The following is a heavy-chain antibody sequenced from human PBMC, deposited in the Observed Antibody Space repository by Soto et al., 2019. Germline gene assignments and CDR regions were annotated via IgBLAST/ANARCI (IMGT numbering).Heavy chain of an antibody. J-gene: IGHJ4*02. CDR2: IDYGGTA. CDR3: ARITGRHLDY. D-gene: IGHD1-20*01. CDR1: SVYIIVTNFF. V-gene: IGHV4-39*01. Sequence: PLETLSHTYTVSSVYIIVTNFFWGWVRQPPGKGLEWIGNIDYGGTAYFSPSLATRVTFHVDTSKNQFSLTLYSVTAADTAVYYCARITGRHLDYWGQGILVTVFS.